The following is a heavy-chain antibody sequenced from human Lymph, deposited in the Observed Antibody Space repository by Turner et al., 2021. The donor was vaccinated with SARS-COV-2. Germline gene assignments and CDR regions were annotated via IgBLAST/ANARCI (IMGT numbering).Heavy chain of an antibody. V-gene: IGHV1-69*10. CDR2: TIPIFGIA. CDR3: ARDATGPLGY. J-gene: IGHJ4*02. Sequence: QVQLVQSGAEVKKPGSSVKVSCKASGGTFSTYAISWVRQAPGQGLEWLGGTIPIFGIANYAQKCQGRVTITADKFTSTAYMELSSLRSEDTAVYYCARDATGPLGYWGRGTLVTVSS. CDR1: GGTFSTYA. D-gene: IGHD1-1*01.